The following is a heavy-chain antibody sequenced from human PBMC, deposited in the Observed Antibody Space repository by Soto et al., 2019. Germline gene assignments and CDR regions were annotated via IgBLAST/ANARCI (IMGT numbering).Heavy chain of an antibody. CDR2: VSHDGRNT. Sequence: VQLVESGGGVVQPGRSLRLSCAASGFTFSDYAMHWVRQAPGKGLEWVAVVSHDGRNTHYADSVKGRFTISRDRSKNTVSLEMTSLRADDTAVYYCAKGGRQWLVTSDFNYLGQGALVTVSS. CDR3: AKGGRQWLVTSDFNY. D-gene: IGHD6-19*01. V-gene: IGHV3-30*18. J-gene: IGHJ4*02. CDR1: GFTFSDYA.